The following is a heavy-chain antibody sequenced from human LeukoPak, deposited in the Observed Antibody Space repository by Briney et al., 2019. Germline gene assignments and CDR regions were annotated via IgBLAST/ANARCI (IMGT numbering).Heavy chain of an antibody. D-gene: IGHD3-22*01. CDR1: GYTFTGYY. J-gene: IGHJ4*02. Sequence: ASVKVSCKASGYTFTGYYMHSVRQAPGQGLEWMGWINPNSGGTNYAQKFQGRVTMTRDTSISTAYMELSRLRSDDTAVYYCARAYDSSGYLFFDYWGQGTLVTVSS. CDR3: ARAYDSSGYLFFDY. CDR2: INPNSGGT. V-gene: IGHV1-2*02.